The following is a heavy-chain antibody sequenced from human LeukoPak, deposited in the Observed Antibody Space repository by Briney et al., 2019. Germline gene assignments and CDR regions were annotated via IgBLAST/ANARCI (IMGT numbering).Heavy chain of an antibody. CDR3: ARDSTSTGDFDY. CDR1: GGSISSSSYY. V-gene: IGHV4-39*07. D-gene: IGHD7-27*01. J-gene: IGHJ4*02. Sequence: SETLSLTCTVSGGSISSSSYYWGWIRQPPGKGLEWIGSIYYSGSTYYNPSLKSRVTISVDTSKNQFSLKLSSVTAADTAVYYCARDSTSTGDFDYWGQGTLVTVSS. CDR2: IYYSGST.